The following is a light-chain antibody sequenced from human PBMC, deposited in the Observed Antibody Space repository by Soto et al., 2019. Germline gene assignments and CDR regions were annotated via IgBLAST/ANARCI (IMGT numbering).Light chain of an antibody. Sequence: QSVLTQPASVSGSPGQSITISCTGTSSDIGGYSYVSWYQQHPDKAPKLIIYEVSNRPSGVSNRFSGSKSGDTPSLTISGLHAEDEADYSCSSHSSTSTPVVFGGGTKLTVL. CDR3: SSHSSTSTPVV. CDR2: EVS. V-gene: IGLV2-14*01. J-gene: IGLJ2*01. CDR1: SSDIGGYSY.